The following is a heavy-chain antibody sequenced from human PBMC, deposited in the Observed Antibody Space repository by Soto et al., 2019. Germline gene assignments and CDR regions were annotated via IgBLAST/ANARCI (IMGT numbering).Heavy chain of an antibody. V-gene: IGHV1-69*01. Sequence: QVQLVQSGAEVKKPGSSVKVSCKASGGTFSSYAISWVRQAPGQGLEWMGGIIPIFGTANYAQKFQGRVTITADESKSTAYMELSSLRSEDTAVYYCARAFMLRSSSWWGCLDYWGQGTLVTVSS. D-gene: IGHD6-13*01. CDR1: GGTFSSYA. CDR3: ARAFMLRSSSWWGCLDY. J-gene: IGHJ4*02. CDR2: IIPIFGTA.